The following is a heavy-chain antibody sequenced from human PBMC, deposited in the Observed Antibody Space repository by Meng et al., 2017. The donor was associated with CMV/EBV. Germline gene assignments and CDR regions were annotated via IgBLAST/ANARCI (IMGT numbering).Heavy chain of an antibody. V-gene: IGHV3-7*01. J-gene: IGHJ4*02. CDR1: GFTFSTDW. D-gene: IGHD1-1*01. Sequence: GGSLRLSCAASGFTFSTDWMTWVRQAPGKGLEWVATIKEDGSDKYYVDSVKGRFTISRDNAKNSLYLQMNSLGAEDTAVYYCARYKNVGYWGQGTLVTVSS. CDR2: IKEDGSDK. CDR3: ARYKNVGY.